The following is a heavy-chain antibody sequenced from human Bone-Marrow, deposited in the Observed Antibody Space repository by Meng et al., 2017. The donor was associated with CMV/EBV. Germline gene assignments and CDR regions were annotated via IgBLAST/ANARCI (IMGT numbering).Heavy chain of an antibody. Sequence: GGSLRLSCAASGFTFSSYSMNWVRQAPGKGLEWVSYISSSSSTIYYADSVKGRFTISRDNAKNSRYLQMNSLRAEDTAVYYCARDGPPYDLYSSGWYGYWGQGTLVTVSS. CDR1: GFTFSSYS. D-gene: IGHD6-19*01. CDR2: ISSSSSTI. CDR3: ARDGPPYDLYSSGWYGY. V-gene: IGHV3-48*04. J-gene: IGHJ4*02.